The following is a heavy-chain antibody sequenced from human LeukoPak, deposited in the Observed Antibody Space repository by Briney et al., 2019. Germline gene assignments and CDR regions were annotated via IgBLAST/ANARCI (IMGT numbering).Heavy chain of an antibody. Sequence: SETLSLTCTVSGGSISPYYWTWIRQPPGKGLEWIGYISYSGSTNYSPSVKSRVTISVDTSKNQFSLKLTSVTAADTAKNFCARGLGDFDYWGQGTLVTVSS. J-gene: IGHJ4*02. CDR2: ISYSGST. CDR3: ARGLGDFDY. V-gene: IGHV4-59*01. D-gene: IGHD1-26*01. CDR1: GGSISPYY.